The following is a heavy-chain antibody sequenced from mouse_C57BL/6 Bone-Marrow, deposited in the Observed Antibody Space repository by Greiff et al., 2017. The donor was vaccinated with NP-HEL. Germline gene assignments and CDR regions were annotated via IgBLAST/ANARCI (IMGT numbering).Heavy chain of an antibody. J-gene: IGHJ1*03. CDR3: ARSRRWYFDG. CDR2: INPGSGGT. CDR1: GYAFTNYL. Sequence: VQRVESGAELVRPGTSVKVSCKASGYAFTNYLIEWVKQRPGQGLEWIGVINPGSGGTNYNEKFKGKATLTADKSSSTAYMQLSSLTSEDSAVYFCARSRRWYFDGGGTGTTVTVAT. V-gene: IGHV1-54*01.